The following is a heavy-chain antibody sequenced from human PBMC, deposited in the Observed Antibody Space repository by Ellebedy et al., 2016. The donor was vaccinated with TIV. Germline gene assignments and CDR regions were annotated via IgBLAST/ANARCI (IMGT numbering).Heavy chain of an antibody. CDR2: IYSGGST. D-gene: IGHD2-8*01. J-gene: IGHJ6*02. CDR3: ARDVATIPLMVSGYGMDV. Sequence: GESLKISCAASGFTVSSYYMSWVRQAPGKGLEWVSIIYSGGSTYYGDSVKGRFTISRDNSKNTLFLQMNSLRAEDTAVYFCARDVATIPLMVSGYGMDVWGQGTTVTVS. CDR1: GFTVSSYY. V-gene: IGHV3-66*01.